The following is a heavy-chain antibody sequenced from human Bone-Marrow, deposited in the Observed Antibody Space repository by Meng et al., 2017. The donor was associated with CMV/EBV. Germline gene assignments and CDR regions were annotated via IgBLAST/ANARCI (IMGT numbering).Heavy chain of an antibody. CDR2: ISSSSYI. D-gene: IGHD4-23*01. CDR3: ARARGPYGGNHYFDY. V-gene: IGHV3-21*01. Sequence: GESLKISCAASGFTFSSYSMNWVRQAPGKGLEWVSSISSSSYIYYADSVKGRFTISRDNAKNSLYLQMNSLRAEDTAVYYCARARGPYGGNHYFDYWGQGTLVTVAS. CDR1: GFTFSSYS. J-gene: IGHJ4*02.